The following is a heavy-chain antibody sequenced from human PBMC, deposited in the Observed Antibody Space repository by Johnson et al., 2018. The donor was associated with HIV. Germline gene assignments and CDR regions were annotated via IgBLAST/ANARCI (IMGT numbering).Heavy chain of an antibody. CDR1: GFTFSSYG. Sequence: VQLVESGGGVVQPGGSLRLSCAASGFTFSSYGMHWVRQAPGKGLEWVSYITPSGTTIYNADSVKGRFTISRDNAKKSLYLQINSLKAEDTAVYYCARSKDCSVGTCPDGLDIWGQGTMVIVSS. CDR3: ARSKDCSVGTCPDGLDI. V-gene: IGHV3-48*04. CDR2: ITPSGTTI. D-gene: IGHD2-15*01. J-gene: IGHJ3*02.